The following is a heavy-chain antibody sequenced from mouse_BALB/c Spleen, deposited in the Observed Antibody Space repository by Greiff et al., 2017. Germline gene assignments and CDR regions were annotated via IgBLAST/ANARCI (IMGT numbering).Heavy chain of an antibody. CDR2: INPSNGRT. CDR1: GYTFTSYW. Sequence: QVQLQQPGAELVKPGASVKLSCKASGYTFTSYWMHWVKQRPGQGLEWIGEINPSNGRTNYNEKFKSKATLTVDKSSSTAYMQLSSLTSEDSAVYYCARAYYGNYYYAMDYWGQGTSVTVSS. CDR3: ARAYYGNYYYAMDY. J-gene: IGHJ4*01. V-gene: IGHV1S81*02. D-gene: IGHD2-10*01.